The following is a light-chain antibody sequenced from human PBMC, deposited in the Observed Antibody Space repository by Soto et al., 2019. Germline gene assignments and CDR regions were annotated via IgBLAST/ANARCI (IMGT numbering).Light chain of an antibody. J-gene: IGKJ1*01. CDR3: QHYNSYSEA. Sequence: DIQLTQSPSTLSASGGDRMTITCRASQSIVTWFAWYQHRPGECPKLLIHDASSLESGVPSRFSGSGSGTEFTLTISSLQPDDFATYYCQHYNSYSEAFGQGTKV. V-gene: IGKV1-5*01. CDR2: DAS. CDR1: QSIVTW.